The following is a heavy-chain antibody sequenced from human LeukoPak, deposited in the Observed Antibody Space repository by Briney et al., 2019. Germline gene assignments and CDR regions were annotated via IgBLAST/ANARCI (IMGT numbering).Heavy chain of an antibody. Sequence: GGSLRLSCAASGFTFSSYAMSWVRQAPGKGLEWVSAISGSDTGTYYADSVRGRFTISRDNSKNMLFLQMNSLRAEDTAVYYCAKAPAGHCSGVICYPLDNWGQGILVSVSS. CDR1: GFTFSSYA. V-gene: IGHV3-23*01. D-gene: IGHD2-15*01. CDR3: AKAPAGHCSGVICYPLDN. CDR2: ISGSDTGT. J-gene: IGHJ4*02.